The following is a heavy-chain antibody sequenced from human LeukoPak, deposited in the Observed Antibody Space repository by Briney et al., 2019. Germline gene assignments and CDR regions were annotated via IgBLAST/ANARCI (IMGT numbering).Heavy chain of an antibody. V-gene: IGHV1-2*02. CDR3: ARVRFLEWPEAFDY. CDR1: GYTFTGYY. J-gene: IGHJ4*02. CDR2: INPNSGGT. Sequence: ASVKASCKASGYTFTGYYMHWVRQAPGQGLEWMGWINPNSGGTNYAQKFQGRVTMTRDTSISTAYMELSRLRSDDTAVYYCARVRFLEWPEAFDYWGQGTLVTVSS. D-gene: IGHD3-3*01.